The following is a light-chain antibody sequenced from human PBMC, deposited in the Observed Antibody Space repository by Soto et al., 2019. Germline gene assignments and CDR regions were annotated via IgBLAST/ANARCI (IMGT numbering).Light chain of an antibody. CDR3: QPYNNWPLT. Sequence: EIVLTQSPGTLSWSAGERATLSWRASQGIGDTLAWYQHKPGQTPRLLIYDTSTRATGVPARSSGSRSGPEFTLTINSLQSEDFAIYYCQPYNNWPLTFGGGTKVDIK. V-gene: IGKV3-15*01. CDR1: QGIGDT. CDR2: DTS. J-gene: IGKJ4*01.